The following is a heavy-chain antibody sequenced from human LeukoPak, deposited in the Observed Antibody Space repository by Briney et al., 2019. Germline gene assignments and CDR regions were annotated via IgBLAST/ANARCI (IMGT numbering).Heavy chain of an antibody. Sequence: RSLRLSCAASGFTFSSYAMHWVRQAPGKGLEWVAVISYDGSNKYYADSVKGRFTISRDNSKNTLYLQMNSLRAEDTAVYFCARDIGGYSYGYSYDYWGQGTLVTVSS. CDR2: ISYDGSNK. CDR1: GFTFSSYA. V-gene: IGHV3-30-3*01. D-gene: IGHD5-18*01. J-gene: IGHJ4*02. CDR3: ARDIGGYSYGYSYDY.